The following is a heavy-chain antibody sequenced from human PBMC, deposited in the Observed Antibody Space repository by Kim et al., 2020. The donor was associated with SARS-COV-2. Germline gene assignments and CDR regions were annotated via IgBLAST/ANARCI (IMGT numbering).Heavy chain of an antibody. CDR2: IKHDGSEK. J-gene: IGHJ5*02. Sequence: GGSLRLSCAACGFTFNDYWMTWIRQAPGKGLEWVAGIKHDGSEKLYVDSVKGRFTISRDNAKTSLYLQMNSLRVEDMAVYYCTRALSGSGRGFDPWGQGTLVPVSS. CDR3: TRALSGSGRGFDP. CDR1: GFTFNDYW. V-gene: IGHV3-7*05. D-gene: IGHD3-10*01.